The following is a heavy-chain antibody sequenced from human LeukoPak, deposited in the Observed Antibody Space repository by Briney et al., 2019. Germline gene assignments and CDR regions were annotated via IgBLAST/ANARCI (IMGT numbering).Heavy chain of an antibody. CDR1: GFTFSSFA. CDR3: ARGPVTAGGMDV. J-gene: IGHJ6*02. Sequence: QSGGSLRLSCAASGFTFSSFATNWVRQAPGKGLEWVAVISYDGSNKYYADSVKGRFTISRDNSKNTLYLQMNSLRAEDTAVYYCARGPVTAGGMDVWGQGTTVTASS. D-gene: IGHD2-21*02. V-gene: IGHV3-30-3*01. CDR2: ISYDGSNK.